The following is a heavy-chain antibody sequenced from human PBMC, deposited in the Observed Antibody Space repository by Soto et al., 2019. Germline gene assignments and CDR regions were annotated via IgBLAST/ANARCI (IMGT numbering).Heavy chain of an antibody. CDR2: MSYSGEKT. J-gene: IGHJ6*02. CDR1: GFTFSSYG. Sequence: EVQLLESGGGLVQPGGSLRLSCAASGFTFSSYGMTWGRQAPGKGLEWVTSMSYSGEKTDYADSVMGRFTISRDNSNNKLYLQMNSRRAEDTAVYYCAKETGGDWGYMDVWGRGTTVTVSS. CDR3: AKETGGDWGYMDV. D-gene: IGHD2-21*02. V-gene: IGHV3-23*01.